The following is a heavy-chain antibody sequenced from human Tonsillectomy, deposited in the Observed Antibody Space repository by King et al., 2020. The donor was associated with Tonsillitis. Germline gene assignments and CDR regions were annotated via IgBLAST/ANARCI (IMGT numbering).Heavy chain of an antibody. CDR3: TRSQAGSNWFDP. V-gene: IGHV2-70*04. Sequence: TLKESGPALVKPTQTLTLTCTFSGFSLSTDEMRVSWVRQPPGKALEWLARIDWDDEKFYSTSLKTRLTLSRDTSKNQVVLRMTNMDPGDTATYYCTRSQAGSNWFDPWGRGTLVTVSS. CDR1: GFSLSTDEMR. CDR2: IDWDDEK. J-gene: IGHJ5*02.